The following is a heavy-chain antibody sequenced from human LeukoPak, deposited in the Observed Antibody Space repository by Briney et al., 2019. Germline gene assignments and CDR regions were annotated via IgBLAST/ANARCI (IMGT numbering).Heavy chain of an antibody. CDR3: AKSPGLFRGDGHLDY. V-gene: IGHV3-23*01. J-gene: IGHJ4*02. D-gene: IGHD2-21*02. CDR2: ISSSGSST. Sequence: GGSLRLSCAVSGFTFSSYAMSWVRQAPGKGLELVSAISSSGSSTYYGDSVKGRFTISRDNSKNTLYLQMNSLRADDTAVYYCAKSPGLFRGDGHLDYWGQGTLVTVSS. CDR1: GFTFSSYA.